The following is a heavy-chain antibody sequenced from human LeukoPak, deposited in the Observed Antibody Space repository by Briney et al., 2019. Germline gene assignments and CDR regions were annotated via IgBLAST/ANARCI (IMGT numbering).Heavy chain of an antibody. Sequence: PSETLSLTCSVSGGSISSSSNYWGWIRQPPGKGLEWIGSIYYSGSTYYNPSLKSRVTISVDTSKNQFSLKLSSVTAADTAVYYCARVDYHGINYWGQGSLVTVSS. CDR1: GGSISSSSNY. CDR2: IYYSGST. J-gene: IGHJ4*02. D-gene: IGHD4-23*01. V-gene: IGHV4-39*07. CDR3: ARVDYHGINY.